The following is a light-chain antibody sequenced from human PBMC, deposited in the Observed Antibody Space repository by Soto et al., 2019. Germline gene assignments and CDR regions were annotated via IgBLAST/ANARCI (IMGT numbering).Light chain of an antibody. V-gene: IGKV2-28*01. J-gene: IGKJ2*01. CDR2: LGS. Sequence: DIVMTQSPLSLPVTPGEPASISCRSSQSLLHSNGYNYLDWYLQKPGQSPLLLIYLGSNRASGVPDRFSGSGSGPDFTLKISRVEAEDVGVYYCMQALQTEYTFGQGTKLEIK. CDR3: MQALQTEYT. CDR1: QSLLHSNGYNY.